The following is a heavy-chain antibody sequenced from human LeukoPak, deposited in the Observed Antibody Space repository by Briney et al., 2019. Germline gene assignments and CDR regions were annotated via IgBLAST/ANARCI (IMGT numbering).Heavy chain of an antibody. V-gene: IGHV4-38-2*01. CDR3: VYGFDI. Sequence: SETLSLTCAVSGYSISSGYYWGWIRQPPEKGLEWIGSIYHSGSTYYNPSLKSRVTISVDTSKNQFSLKLSSVTAADTGVYYCVYGFDIWGQGTMVTVSS. CDR2: IYHSGST. J-gene: IGHJ3*02. CDR1: GYSISSGYY.